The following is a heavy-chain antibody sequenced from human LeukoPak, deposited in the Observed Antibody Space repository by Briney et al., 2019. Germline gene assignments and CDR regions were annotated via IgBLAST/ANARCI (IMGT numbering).Heavy chain of an antibody. CDR1: GGSISSYY. D-gene: IGHD6-6*01. CDR3: ARDSSLSFFDY. CDR2: VYTSGST. Sequence: PSETLSLTCTVSGGSISSYYWSWIRQPAGKGLEWIGRVYTSGSTNYNPSLKSRVTMSVDTSKNQFSLKLSSVAAADTAVYYCARDSSLSFFDYWGQGTLVTVSS. V-gene: IGHV4-4*07. J-gene: IGHJ4*02.